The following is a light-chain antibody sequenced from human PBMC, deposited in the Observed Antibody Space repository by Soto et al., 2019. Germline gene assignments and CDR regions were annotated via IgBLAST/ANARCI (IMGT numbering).Light chain of an antibody. CDR3: RQYGSPPVT. V-gene: IGKV3-20*01. CDR2: GAS. J-gene: IGKJ2*01. CDR1: QSVRSSY. Sequence: EIVLTQSPGTLSLSPGERATLSCRASQSVRSSYLAWFQHKPGQAPRLLIYGASSRATGIPDRFSGSETRTDLTLTISRLEHADFAMYYCRQYGSPPVTFGQGTQVQIK.